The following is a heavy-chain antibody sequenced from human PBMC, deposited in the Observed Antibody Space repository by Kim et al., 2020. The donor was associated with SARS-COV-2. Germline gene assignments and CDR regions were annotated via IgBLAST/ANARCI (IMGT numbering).Heavy chain of an antibody. J-gene: IGHJ4*02. D-gene: IGHD3-10*01. CDR1: GYTFTNNH. Sequence: ASVKVSCKASGYTFTNNHIHWVRQAPGQGLEWMGMVTPIDGNTNYAQKFQGRVTMTRDTSTSTVYMDLSSLTFEDTAVYYCARDYSGAWSFDYWGQGTLITVSS. CDR3: ARDYSGAWSFDY. CDR2: VTPIDGNT. V-gene: IGHV1-46*01.